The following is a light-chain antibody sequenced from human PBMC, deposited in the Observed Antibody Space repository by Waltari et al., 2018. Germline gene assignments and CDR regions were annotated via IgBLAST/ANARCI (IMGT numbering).Light chain of an antibody. V-gene: IGKV4-1*01. J-gene: IGKJ5*01. Sequence: DIVMTQSPDFLAVSLGEGATINCKSSQSLFYTSNSKTYISRYQQNPGKPPKLPIYWASTRGSGVPDRFSGSGSGTDFTLTISSLQAEDVAVYYCHHYYIPPLTFGQGTRLEIK. CDR1: QSLFYTSNSKTY. CDR3: HHYYIPPLT. CDR2: WAS.